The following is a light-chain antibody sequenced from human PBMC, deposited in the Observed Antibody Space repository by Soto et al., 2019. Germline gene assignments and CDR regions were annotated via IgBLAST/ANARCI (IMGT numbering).Light chain of an antibody. Sequence: SVLTQPASASGSPGQSITISCPGASSDVGGYNYVSWYHQHPGKAPKLMIYEVSNRPSGVSNRFSGSKSGNTASLTISGLQAEDEADYYCSSYTSSSSFFGTGNKVTVL. CDR2: EVS. J-gene: IGLJ1*01. CDR3: SSYTSSSSF. V-gene: IGLV2-14*01. CDR1: SSDVGGYNY.